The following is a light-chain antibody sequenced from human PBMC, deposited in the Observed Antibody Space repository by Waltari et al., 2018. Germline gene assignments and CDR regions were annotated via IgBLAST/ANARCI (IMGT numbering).Light chain of an antibody. CDR2: DVS. V-gene: IGLV2-14*03. CDR1: SSVVGGSNH. J-gene: IGLJ3*02. CDR3: SSYTSSNTWV. Sequence: QSALTQPAPASGSPGQSLTISCTGPSSVVGGSNHVSWYRQHPGKAPKLMIYDVSNRPSGLSNRFSGSKSGNTAPLTISGLQAEDEADYYCSSYTSSNTWVFGGGTKLTVL.